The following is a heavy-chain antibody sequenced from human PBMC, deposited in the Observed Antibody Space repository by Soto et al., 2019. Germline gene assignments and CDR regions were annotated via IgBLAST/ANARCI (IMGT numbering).Heavy chain of an antibody. CDR2: ISYDGSNK. D-gene: IGHD5-18*01. CDR3: AKENTAMVTGVSNFDY. J-gene: IGHJ4*02. Sequence: GGSLRLSCAASGFTFGSYGVHWVRQAPGKGLEWVAVISYDGSNKYYADSVKGRFTISRDNSKNTLYLQMNSLRAEDTAVYYCAKENTAMVTGVSNFDYWGQGTLVTVSS. CDR1: GFTFGSYG. V-gene: IGHV3-30*18.